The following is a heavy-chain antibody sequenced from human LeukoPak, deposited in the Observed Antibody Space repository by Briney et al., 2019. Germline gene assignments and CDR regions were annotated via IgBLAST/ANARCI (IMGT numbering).Heavy chain of an antibody. Sequence: PGGSLRLSCAASGFTFNIAWMTWVRQAPGEGLEWVGRIKAKTDGETTDYAAPVKGRFTISRDDSKNTQYLQMNSLKTEDTAVYFCATRSSCYDHLLDFWGRGTLVTVSS. CDR2: IKAKTDGETT. D-gene: IGHD5-12*01. J-gene: IGHJ4*02. CDR3: ATRSSCYDHLLDF. V-gene: IGHV3-15*01. CDR1: GFTFNIAW.